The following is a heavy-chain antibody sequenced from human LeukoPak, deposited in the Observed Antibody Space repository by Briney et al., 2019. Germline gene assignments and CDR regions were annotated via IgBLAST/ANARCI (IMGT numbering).Heavy chain of an antibody. J-gene: IGHJ4*02. CDR1: GFTFSSYA. CDR2: ISGSGGST. CDR3: AKSFGDYGDYVPPFGY. Sequence: GGSLRLSCAASGFTFSSYAMSWVRQAPGKGLEWVSAISGSGGSTYYADSVKGRFTISRDNSKNTLYLQMNSLRAEDTAVYYCAKSFGDYGDYVPPFGYWGQGTLVTVSS. V-gene: IGHV3-23*01. D-gene: IGHD4-17*01.